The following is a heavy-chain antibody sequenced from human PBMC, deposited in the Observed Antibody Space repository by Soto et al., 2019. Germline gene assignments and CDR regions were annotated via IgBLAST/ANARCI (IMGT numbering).Heavy chain of an antibody. CDR3: GRTNNEGQWGAWY. Sequence: QVQLQESGPGLVRPSETLSLTCSVSGDSVTSGTYFWSWIRQPPGKGLEWIGNIYYNGNTDYNPSFKSRVTISIDTSKNPFSLTLTSVTAADTAVYYCGRTNNEGQWGAWYWGQGTLVTVAS. CDR1: GDSVTSGTYF. J-gene: IGHJ4*02. CDR2: IYYNGNT. V-gene: IGHV4-61*01. D-gene: IGHD2-15*01.